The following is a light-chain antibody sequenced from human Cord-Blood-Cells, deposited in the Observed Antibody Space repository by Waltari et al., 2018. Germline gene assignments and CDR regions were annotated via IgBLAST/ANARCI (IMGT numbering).Light chain of an antibody. CDR2: WAS. Sequence: DIVMTQSPDSLAVSLGERATTNCKSSQSVLYSSKNKNYLAWYQQKPGQPPKLLIYWASTRESGVPDRFSGSGSGTDFTLTISSLQAEDVAVYYCQQYYSTPRTFGQGTKLEIK. CDR3: QQYYSTPRT. J-gene: IGKJ2*01. V-gene: IGKV4-1*01. CDR1: QSVLYSSKNKNY.